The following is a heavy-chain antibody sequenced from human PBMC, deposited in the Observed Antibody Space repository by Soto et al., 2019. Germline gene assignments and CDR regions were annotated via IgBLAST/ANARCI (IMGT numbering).Heavy chain of an antibody. CDR2: IYRTGST. V-gene: IGHV4-4*02. D-gene: IGHD1-7*01. Sequence: PSETLSLTCAVFGGSFTSNNWWTWVRQPPGQGLEWIGEIYRTGSTNYNPSLKSRVTISLDKSENQFSLKVTSLTAADTAVYYRASRDPGTSVDYWGQGTLVTVSS. CDR3: ASRDPGTSVDY. J-gene: IGHJ4*02. CDR1: GGSFTSNNW.